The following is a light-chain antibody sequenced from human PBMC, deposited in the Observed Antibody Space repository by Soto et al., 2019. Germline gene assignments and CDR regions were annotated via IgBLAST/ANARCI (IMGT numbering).Light chain of an antibody. CDR1: QSVSIY. Sequence: EIVLTQSPATLSLSPGERATPSCRASQSVSIYLAWYQQKPGQAPRLLIYDASKRATGIPARFSGSGSGTDFTLTISSLEPEDFAIYYCQQRSYWLWTFGQGTNVEIK. CDR3: QQRSYWLWT. J-gene: IGKJ1*01. V-gene: IGKV3-11*01. CDR2: DAS.